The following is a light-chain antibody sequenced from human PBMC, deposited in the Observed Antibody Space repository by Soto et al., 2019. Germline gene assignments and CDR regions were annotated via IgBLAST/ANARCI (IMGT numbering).Light chain of an antibody. CDR2: GNS. Sequence: QSVLTQPPSVSGAPGQRVTISCTGSSSNIGAGYYVHWYQQLPGTAPKLLIYGNSNRPSGVPDRFSGSKSGTSASLAITGLQAEDEADYSCQSYDSSSVVFGGGTKLTVL. CDR3: QSYDSSSVV. J-gene: IGLJ2*01. CDR1: SSNIGAGYY. V-gene: IGLV1-40*01.